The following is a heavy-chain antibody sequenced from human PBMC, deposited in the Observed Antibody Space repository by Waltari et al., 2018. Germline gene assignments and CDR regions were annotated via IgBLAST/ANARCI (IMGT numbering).Heavy chain of an antibody. Sequence: QVQLVQSGAEVKKPGASVKVSCKASGYTFTSYYMHWVRQAPGQGLEWMGIINPSGGSTSYAQKFQGRVTMTRDTSTSTVYMELSSLRSEDTAVYYCARAPGIAVVADGAHFDYWGQGTLVTVSS. D-gene: IGHD6-19*01. CDR1: GYTFTSYY. CDR3: ARAPGIAVVADGAHFDY. V-gene: IGHV1-46*01. J-gene: IGHJ4*02. CDR2: INPSGGST.